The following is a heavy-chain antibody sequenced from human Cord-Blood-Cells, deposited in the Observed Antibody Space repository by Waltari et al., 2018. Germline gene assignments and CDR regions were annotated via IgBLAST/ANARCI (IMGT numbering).Heavy chain of an antibody. J-gene: IGHJ6*02. D-gene: IGHD3-3*01. Sequence: QVQLVESGGGVVQPGRSLRLSCAASGFTFSSYDMHWVRQAPGKGLEWGAVISKEGGNKNYADSGKGRFTISRDNAKNTLYLQMNSLRSKDTAVYYCAKDVSITIFGVVSGMDVWGQGTTVTVSS. V-gene: IGHV3-30*18. CDR3: AKDVSITIFGVVSGMDV. CDR2: ISKEGGNK. CDR1: GFTFSSYD.